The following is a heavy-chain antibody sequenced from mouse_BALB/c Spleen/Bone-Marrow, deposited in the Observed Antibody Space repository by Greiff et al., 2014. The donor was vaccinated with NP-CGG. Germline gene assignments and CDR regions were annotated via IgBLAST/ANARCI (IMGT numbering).Heavy chain of an antibody. D-gene: IGHD2-2*01. CDR1: GYTFTSYW. V-gene: IGHV1-5*01. J-gene: IGHJ3*01. CDR3: TRVIYYGYAWFAY. CDR2: IYPGNSDT. Sequence: EVQLQQSGTVLARPGASVKMPCKASGYTFTSYWMHWVKQRPGQGLEWIGAIYPGNSDTSYNQKFKGKAKLTAVTSTSTAYMELSSLTNEDSAVYYCTRVIYYGYAWFAYWGQGTLVTVSA.